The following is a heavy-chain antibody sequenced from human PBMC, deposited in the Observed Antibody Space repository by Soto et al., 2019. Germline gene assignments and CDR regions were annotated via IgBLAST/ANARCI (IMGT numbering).Heavy chain of an antibody. V-gene: IGHV3-9*01. CDR3: AKDDGYSYAMNGMDV. Sequence: PGGSLRLSCAASGFTFDDYAMHWVRQAPGKGLEWVSGISWNSGSIGYADSVKGRFTISRDNAKNSLYLQMNSLRAEDTALYYCAKDDGYSYAMNGMDVWGQGTTVTVSS. CDR1: GFTFDDYA. D-gene: IGHD5-18*01. J-gene: IGHJ6*02. CDR2: ISWNSGSI.